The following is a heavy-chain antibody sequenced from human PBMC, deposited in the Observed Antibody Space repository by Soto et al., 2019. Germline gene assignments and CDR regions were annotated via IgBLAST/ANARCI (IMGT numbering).Heavy chain of an antibody. V-gene: IGHV1-18*04. Sequence: ASGKVSCKASGYTFTSYGISWVRQAPGQGLEWMGWISAYNGNTNYAQKLQGRVTMTTDTSTSTAYMELRSLRSDDTAVYYCARRPYSSSSRWFDPWGQGTLVTVSS. CDR1: GYTFTSYG. D-gene: IGHD6-6*01. J-gene: IGHJ5*02. CDR3: ARRPYSSSSRWFDP. CDR2: ISAYNGNT.